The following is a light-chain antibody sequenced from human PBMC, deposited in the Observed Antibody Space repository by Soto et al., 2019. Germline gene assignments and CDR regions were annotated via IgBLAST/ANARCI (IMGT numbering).Light chain of an antibody. CDR1: QSISSY. CDR2: EAS. Sequence: DIQMTQSPSSLSASVGDRVTITCRASQSISSYLNWYQQKPGKAPKLLIYEASSLQSGVPSRISGSGSGTDFTLTISSLQPEDFATYYCQQANSFPITFGQGTLLEIK. CDR3: QQANSFPIT. J-gene: IGKJ5*01. V-gene: IGKV1-39*01.